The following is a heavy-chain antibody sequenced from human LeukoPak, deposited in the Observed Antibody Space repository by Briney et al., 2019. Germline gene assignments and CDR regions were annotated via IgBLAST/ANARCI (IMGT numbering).Heavy chain of an antibody. Sequence: GGSLRLFCAASRFTFSSYTMNWVRQAPGKGLEWVSSTSSSSSYIYYADSVKGRFIISRDNAKNSLYLQMNSLRAEDTAVYYCARHRFVVGATDAFDIWGQGTMVTVSS. D-gene: IGHD1-26*01. CDR3: ARHRFVVGATDAFDI. CDR2: TSSSSSYI. V-gene: IGHV3-21*01. CDR1: RFTFSSYT. J-gene: IGHJ3*02.